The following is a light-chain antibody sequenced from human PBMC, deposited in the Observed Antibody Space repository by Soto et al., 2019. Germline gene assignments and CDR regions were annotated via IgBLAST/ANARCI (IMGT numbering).Light chain of an antibody. V-gene: IGLV2-14*01. CDR1: SSDVGSNNY. CDR2: EVS. J-gene: IGLJ2*01. Sequence: QSALTQPASVSGSPGQSITISCTGTSSDVGSNNYVSWFQQRPGKAPTLIIYEVSNRPSGVSTHFSGSKSGNTASLTISGLLPEDEAEYYCSSYTTTPRLVGGGTKLTVL. CDR3: SSYTTTPRL.